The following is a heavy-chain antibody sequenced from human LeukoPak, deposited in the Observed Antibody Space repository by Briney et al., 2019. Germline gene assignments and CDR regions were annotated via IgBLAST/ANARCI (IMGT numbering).Heavy chain of an antibody. CDR2: INPNSGGT. D-gene: IGHD6-13*01. CDR3: AREAIAAGVNIHPFDY. J-gene: IGHJ4*02. Sequence: ASVKVSCKASGYTFTGYYMHWVRQAPGQGLEWMGWINPNSGGTNYAQQFQGRVTMTRDTSIGTAYMELSRLRSDDTAVYYCAREAIAAGVNIHPFDYWGQGTLVTVSS. V-gene: IGHV1-2*02. CDR1: GYTFTGYY.